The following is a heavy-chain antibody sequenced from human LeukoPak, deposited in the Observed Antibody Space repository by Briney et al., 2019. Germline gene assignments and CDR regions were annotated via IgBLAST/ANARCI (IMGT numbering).Heavy chain of an antibody. D-gene: IGHD3-9*01. Sequence: GGSLRLSCAASGFTFDDYGMSWVRQAPGKGLEWVSGINWNGGCTGYADSVKGRFTISRDNAKNSLYLQMNSLRAEDTALYYCARVIRYLDWSRTYFDYWGQGTLVTVSS. J-gene: IGHJ4*02. CDR2: INWNGGCT. V-gene: IGHV3-20*04. CDR3: ARVIRYLDWSRTYFDY. CDR1: GFTFDDYG.